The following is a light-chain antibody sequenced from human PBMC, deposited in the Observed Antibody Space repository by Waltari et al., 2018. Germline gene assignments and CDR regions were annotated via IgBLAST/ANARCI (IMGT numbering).Light chain of an antibody. CDR3: QRYDSVPRT. V-gene: IGKV1-27*01. CDR1: QGIDNF. Sequence: QMTQSPSSLSASVGDRVTITCRASQGIDNFLAWYQQKPGKAPRLLIYGAFTLQSAAPSRFSGSMSGTDFTLTISDLQPDDVATYYCQRYDSVPRTFGQGTKVEI. CDR2: GAF. J-gene: IGKJ1*01.